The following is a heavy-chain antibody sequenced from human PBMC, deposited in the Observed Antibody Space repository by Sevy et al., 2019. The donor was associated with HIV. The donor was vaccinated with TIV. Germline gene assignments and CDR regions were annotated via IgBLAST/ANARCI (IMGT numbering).Heavy chain of an antibody. D-gene: IGHD1-7*01. Sequence: ASVKVSCKASGYTFTDEYLHWVRQAPGQGLEWIGRIFPNSGVTKSAQRFRGRVTMTRDTSISTAYMELSGLRSDDPAVYYCARDAGGGTTNSGLDVWGQGTTVTVSS. V-gene: IGHV1-2*06. CDR2: IFPNSGVT. CDR3: ARDAGGGTTNSGLDV. J-gene: IGHJ6*02. CDR1: GYTFTDEY.